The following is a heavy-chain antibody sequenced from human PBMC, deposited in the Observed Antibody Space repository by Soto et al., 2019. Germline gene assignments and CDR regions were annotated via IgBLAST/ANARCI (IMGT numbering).Heavy chain of an antibody. V-gene: IGHV3-30*18. D-gene: IGHD3-22*01. Sequence: QVQLVESGGGVVQRGRSLRLSCAASGFTFSSYGMHWVRQAPGKGLAWVAVISYDGSNKYYADSVKGRFTISRDNSKNTLYLQMNSLRAEDTAVYYCAKDVYYDSSGSFFDYWGQGTLVTVSS. CDR1: GFTFSSYG. J-gene: IGHJ4*02. CDR2: ISYDGSNK. CDR3: AKDVYYDSSGSFFDY.